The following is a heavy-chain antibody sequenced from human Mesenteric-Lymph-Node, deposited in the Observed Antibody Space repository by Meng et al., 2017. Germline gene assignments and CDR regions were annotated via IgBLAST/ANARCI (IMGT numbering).Heavy chain of an antibody. CDR1: GFTVSSDW. D-gene: IGHD3-16*02. J-gene: IGHJ4*02. CDR2: INEDGTEK. V-gene: IGHV3-7*01. CDR3: ATSDYGWGSYRPDY. Sequence: GESLKISCGGSGFTVSSDWMSWVRQAPGKGLEWVANINEDGTEKYYMDSVKGRFTVSRDNSKNTVYLQMNSLRPEDTAMYYCATSDYGWGSYRPDYWGQGTLVTVAS.